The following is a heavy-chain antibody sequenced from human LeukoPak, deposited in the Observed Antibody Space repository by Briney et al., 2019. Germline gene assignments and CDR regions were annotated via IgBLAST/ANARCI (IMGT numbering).Heavy chain of an antibody. J-gene: IGHJ4*02. CDR2: INHSGST. V-gene: IGHV4-34*01. Sequence: SETLSLTCAVYGGPFSGYYWSWIRQPPGKGLEWIGEINHSGSTNYNPSLKSRVTISVDTSKNQFSLKLSSVTAADTAVYYCARWSGGGEIVLMVYALPGGDSTSVHYFDYWGQGTLVTVSS. CDR1: GGPFSGYY. CDR3: ARWSGGGEIVLMVYALPGGDSTSVHYFDY. D-gene: IGHD2-8*01.